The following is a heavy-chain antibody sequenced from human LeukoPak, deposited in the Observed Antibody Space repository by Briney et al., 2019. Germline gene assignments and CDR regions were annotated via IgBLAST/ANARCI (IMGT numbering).Heavy chain of an antibody. Sequence: SETLSLTCTVSGGSISSGSYYWSWIRQPAGKGLEWIGRIYTSGSTNYNPSLKSRVTISVDTSKNQFSLKLSSVTAADTAVYYCARSSSSLPWYFDYWRQGTLVTVSS. CDR1: GGSISSGSYY. J-gene: IGHJ4*02. CDR2: IYTSGST. CDR3: ARSSSSLPWYFDY. V-gene: IGHV4-61*02. D-gene: IGHD6-6*01.